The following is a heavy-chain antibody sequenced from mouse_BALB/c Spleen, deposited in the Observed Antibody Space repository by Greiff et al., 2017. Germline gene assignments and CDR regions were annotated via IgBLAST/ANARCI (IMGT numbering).Heavy chain of an antibody. D-gene: IGHD1-1*02. Sequence: QVQLQQSGAELMKPGASVKISCKATGYTFSSYWIEWVKQRPGHGLEWIGEILPGSGSTNYNEKFKGKATFTADTSSNTAYMQLSSLTSEDSAVYYCARGKDYANPGAMDYWGQGTSVTVSS. CDR3: ARGKDYANPGAMDY. CDR2: ILPGSGST. J-gene: IGHJ4*01. CDR1: GYTFSSYW. V-gene: IGHV1-9*01.